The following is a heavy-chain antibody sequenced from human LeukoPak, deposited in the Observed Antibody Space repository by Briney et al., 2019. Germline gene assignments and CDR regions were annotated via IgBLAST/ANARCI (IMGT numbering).Heavy chain of an antibody. CDR3: SSFYCSGGSCYQYYSYYYMDV. D-gene: IGHD2-15*01. CDR2: IYYSGST. V-gene: IGHV4-39*01. J-gene: IGHJ6*03. CDR1: GGSISSSSYY. Sequence: SETLSLTCTVSGGSISSSSYYWGWIRQPPGKGLEWIGSIYYSGSTYSNPSLQNRVTISVDTSKNQFSLKLNSVTAADTAVYYCSSFYCSGGSCYQYYSYYYMDVWGKGTTVTISS.